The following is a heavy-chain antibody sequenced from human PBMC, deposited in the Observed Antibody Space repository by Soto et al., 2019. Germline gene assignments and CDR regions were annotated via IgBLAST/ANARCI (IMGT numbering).Heavy chain of an antibody. CDR3: ARDDCSSTSCTPGYYYYMDV. CDR2: ISSSGSTI. CDR1: GFTFSDYY. V-gene: IGHV3-11*01. Sequence: GGSLRLSCAASGFTFSDYYMSWIRQAPGKGLEWVSYISSSGSTIYYADSVKGRFTISRDNAKNSLYLQMNSLRAEDTAVYYCARDDCSSTSCTPGYYYYMDVWGKGTTVTVSS. J-gene: IGHJ6*03. D-gene: IGHD2-2*01.